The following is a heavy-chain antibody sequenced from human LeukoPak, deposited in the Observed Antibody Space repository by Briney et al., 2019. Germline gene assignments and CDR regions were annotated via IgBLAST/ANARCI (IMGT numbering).Heavy chain of an antibody. CDR2: VGRMYNREST. J-gene: IGHJ4*02. Sequence: SETLSLTCTVSGGSISSYYWSWIRQPPGKGLEWIGRVGRMYNRESTNYNPSLKSPVTISVDTSKNQFSLKLSSVTAADTAVYYRASSSWLRDANFDSWGQGTLVTVSS. CDR3: ASSSWLRDANFDS. D-gene: IGHD2-2*01. CDR1: GGSISSYY. V-gene: IGHV4-59*08.